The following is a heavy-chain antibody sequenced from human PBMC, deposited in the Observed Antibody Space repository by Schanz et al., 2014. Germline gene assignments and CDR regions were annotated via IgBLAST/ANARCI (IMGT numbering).Heavy chain of an antibody. D-gene: IGHD6-13*01. CDR2: IKHDGGVK. Sequence: EVQLVESGGGLVQPGGSLRLSCTASGFTFSDYWMSWVRHAPGKGPEWVANIKHDGGVKDYGDSVEGRFTISRDNAKRSLSLKTNSMRFEDTAVYYCMSQTGSPNYWGQGTLVTVSS. J-gene: IGHJ4*02. CDR1: GFTFSDYW. V-gene: IGHV3-7*02. CDR3: MSQTGSPNY.